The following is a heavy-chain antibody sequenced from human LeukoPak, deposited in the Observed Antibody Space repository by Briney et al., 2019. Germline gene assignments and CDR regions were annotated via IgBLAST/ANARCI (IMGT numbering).Heavy chain of an antibody. CDR1: GYTFTSYG. CDR2: ISAYNGNT. Sequence: GASVKVSCKASGYTFTSYGISWVRQAPGQGLEWMGWISAYNGNTNYAQKLQGRVTMTTDTSTSTAYMELRSLRSDDTAVYYCARDPGATGEPLGDNFDYWGQGTLVSVSS. CDR3: ARDPGATGEPLGDNFDY. D-gene: IGHD1-26*01. J-gene: IGHJ4*02. V-gene: IGHV1-18*01.